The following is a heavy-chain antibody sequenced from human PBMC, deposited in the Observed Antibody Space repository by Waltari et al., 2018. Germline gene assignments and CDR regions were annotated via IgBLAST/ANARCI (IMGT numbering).Heavy chain of an antibody. Sequence: QVQLVESGGGVVQPGRSLRLSCAASGFTFSSYGMHWVRQAPGKGLEWVAVIWYDGSKKYYADSVKGRVTISRDNSKNTLYLQMNSLRAEDTAVYYCARGPEESTYSSGWYGGDYWGQGTLVTVSS. CDR1: GFTFSSYG. J-gene: IGHJ4*02. V-gene: IGHV3-33*01. CDR2: IWYDGSKK. D-gene: IGHD6-19*01. CDR3: ARGPEESTYSSGWYGGDY.